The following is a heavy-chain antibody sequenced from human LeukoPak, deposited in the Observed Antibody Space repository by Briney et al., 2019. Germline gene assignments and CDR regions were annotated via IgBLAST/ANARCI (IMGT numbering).Heavy chain of an antibody. V-gene: IGHV3-30*02. CDR3: AKNLMTTVTALGY. Sequence: GGSLRLSCAASGFTFSGYGMHWVRQAPGKGLEWVAFIRYDGSNTYYADSVKGRFTMSRDMSKNTLYLQMNSLRAEDTAVYYCAKNLMTTVTALGYWGQGTLVTVSS. CDR1: GFTFSGYG. CDR2: IRYDGSNT. D-gene: IGHD4-17*01. J-gene: IGHJ4*02.